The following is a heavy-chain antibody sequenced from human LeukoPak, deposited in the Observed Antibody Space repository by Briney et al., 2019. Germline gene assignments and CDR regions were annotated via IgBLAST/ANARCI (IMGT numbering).Heavy chain of an antibody. V-gene: IGHV1-2*06. Sequence: GASVKVSCKASGHKFTDYYLHWVRQAPGQGLEWMGRINPNSGGTNYAQKFQGRVTMTRVTSIRTAYMELSGLMSGDTAVYYCARDITVAYLGNWGQGTLVTVSS. D-gene: IGHD6-19*01. CDR3: ARDITVAYLGN. J-gene: IGHJ4*02. CDR2: INPNSGGT. CDR1: GHKFTDYY.